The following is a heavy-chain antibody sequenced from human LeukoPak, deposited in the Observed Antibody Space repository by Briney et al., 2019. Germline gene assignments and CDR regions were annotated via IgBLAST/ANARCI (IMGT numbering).Heavy chain of an antibody. J-gene: IGHJ5*02. CDR1: GGSITIYD. CDR2: IYTSGST. V-gene: IGHV4-4*07. CDR3: ARPPGIAAAWFDP. Sequence: SETLPLTCTVSGGSITIYDWSWIRQPAGKGLEWIGRIYTSGSTNYNPSLKSRVTISVDTSKHQFSLKLSSVTAADTAVYYCARPPGIAAAWFDPWGQGTLVTVSS. D-gene: IGHD6-13*01.